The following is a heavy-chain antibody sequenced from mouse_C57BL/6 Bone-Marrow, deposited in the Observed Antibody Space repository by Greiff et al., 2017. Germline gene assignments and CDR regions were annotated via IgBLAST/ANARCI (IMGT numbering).Heavy chain of an antibody. J-gene: IGHJ2*01. CDR2: INPGNGGT. D-gene: IGHD4-1*01. CDR1: GYTLTSYW. Sequence: QVQLQQPGTELVKPGASVKLSCKASGYTLTSYWMHWVKQRPGQGLEWIGNINPGNGGTNYNAKFKSKAKLTVDKTSSTAYMQLSSLTSEDTAVYCCASLAGTFGYWGQGTTLTVSS. CDR3: ASLAGTFGY. V-gene: IGHV1-53*01.